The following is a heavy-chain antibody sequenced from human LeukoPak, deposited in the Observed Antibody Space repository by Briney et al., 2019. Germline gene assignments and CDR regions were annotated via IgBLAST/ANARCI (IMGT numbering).Heavy chain of an antibody. D-gene: IGHD3-10*01. J-gene: IGHJ4*02. CDR3: AKGYYGSGSYGWFDC. V-gene: IGHV3-23*01. Sequence: PGGSLRLSCAASGFTFSSSAMNWVRQAPGKGLEWVSTISGSGDRTYYADSVKGRFTISRDNSKNTLFLQMNSLRAEDTAVYYCAKGYYGSGSYGWFDCWGQGTLVTVSS. CDR1: GFTFSSSA. CDR2: ISGSGDRT.